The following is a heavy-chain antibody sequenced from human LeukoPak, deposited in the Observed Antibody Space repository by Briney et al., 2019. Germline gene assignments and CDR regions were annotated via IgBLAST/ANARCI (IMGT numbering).Heavy chain of an antibody. CDR3: ARGAYYDSSGYRDPDY. D-gene: IGHD3-22*01. Sequence: PGGSLRLSCAASGFTFSSYDMHWVRQATGKGLEWVSAVGTAGDTYYPGSVKGRFTISRENAKNSLYLQMNSLRAGDTAVYYCARGAYYDSSGYRDPDYWGQGTLVTVSS. CDR1: GFTFSSYD. CDR2: VGTAGDT. J-gene: IGHJ4*02. V-gene: IGHV3-13*01.